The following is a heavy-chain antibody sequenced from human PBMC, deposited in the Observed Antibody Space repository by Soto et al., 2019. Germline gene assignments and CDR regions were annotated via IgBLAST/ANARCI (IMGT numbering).Heavy chain of an antibody. CDR1: VYTFTSYG. CDR2: ISAYNGNT. Sequence: ASVKVSCKASVYTFTSYGISWVRQAPGQGLEWMGWISAYNGNTNYAQKLQGRVTMTTDTSTSTAYMELRSLRSDDTAVYYCARDHIVVVPAAIRHYYMDVWGKGTTVTVSS. D-gene: IGHD2-2*02. V-gene: IGHV1-18*01. CDR3: ARDHIVVVPAAIRHYYMDV. J-gene: IGHJ6*03.